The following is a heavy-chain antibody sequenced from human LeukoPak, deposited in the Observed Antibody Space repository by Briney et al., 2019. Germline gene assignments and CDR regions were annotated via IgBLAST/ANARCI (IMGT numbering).Heavy chain of an antibody. D-gene: IGHD1-26*01. CDR2: IYSGGST. Sequence: GGSLRLSCAASGFTVSSNFMSWVRQAPGKGLEWVSVIYSGGSTYYADSVKGRFTISRDNSKNTLYLQMNSLRAEDTAVYYCARDSGSYDAFDIWGQGTMVTVSS. V-gene: IGHV3-53*01. CDR1: GFTVSSNF. J-gene: IGHJ3*02. CDR3: ARDSGSYDAFDI.